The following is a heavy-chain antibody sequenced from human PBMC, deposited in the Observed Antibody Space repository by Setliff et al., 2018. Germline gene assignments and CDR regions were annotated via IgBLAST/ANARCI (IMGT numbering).Heavy chain of an antibody. J-gene: IGHJ4*02. V-gene: IGHV3-48*03. CDR2: ISSNGRLI. Sequence: GGSLRLSCSGSGFTFSNYEINWVRQAPGKGLEWMSYISSNGRLIHYADSVKGRLTISRDNAKNSVFLQMNSLRAEDTAVYFCARVAMGASCSSRSCKKYCFDSWGQGTLVTVSS. D-gene: IGHD2-2*01. CDR1: GFTFSNYE. CDR3: ARVAMGASCSSRSCKKYCFDS.